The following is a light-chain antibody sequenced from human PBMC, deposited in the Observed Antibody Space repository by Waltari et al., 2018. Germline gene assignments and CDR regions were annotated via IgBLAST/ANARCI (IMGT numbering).Light chain of an antibody. CDR1: SLRNNY. CDR3: NSRDSSGDHVV. V-gene: IGLV3-19*01. Sequence: SSALTQDPAVSVALGQTVRITCQGDSLRNNYASWYQQKTGQAPILVIFAKNSRPSGIPSRFSGSTSGSTASLTITGAQAEDEADYYCNSRDSSGDHVVFGGGTKLTVL. CDR2: AKN. J-gene: IGLJ2*01.